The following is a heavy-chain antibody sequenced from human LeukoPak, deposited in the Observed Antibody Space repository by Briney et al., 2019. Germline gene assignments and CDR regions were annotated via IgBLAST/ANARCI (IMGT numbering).Heavy chain of an antibody. Sequence: SETLSLTCAVYGGSFNGYYWSWIRQPPGKGLEWIGEINHSGSTNYNPSLKSRVTISVDTSKNQFSLKLSSVTAADTAVYYCARCRTYSHRHAFDIWGQGTMVTVSS. CDR1: GGSFNGYY. CDR3: ARCRTYSHRHAFDI. D-gene: IGHD2-15*01. CDR2: INHSGST. J-gene: IGHJ3*02. V-gene: IGHV4-34*01.